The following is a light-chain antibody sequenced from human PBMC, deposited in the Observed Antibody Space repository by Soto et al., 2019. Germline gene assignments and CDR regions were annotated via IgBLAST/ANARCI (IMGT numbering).Light chain of an antibody. V-gene: IGKV2-28*01. CDR3: MQALQSPLT. J-gene: IGKJ4*01. CDR1: QSLLNSNGYSY. CDR2: LDS. Sequence: DIVMTQSPLSLPVTPGEPASISCRSSQSLLNSNGYSYLDWYLQKTGQSPQLLIYLDSNRASGVPDRFSVNGSVTDFTLKISRVEAEYVGVYYCMQALQSPLTFGGGTGVDSK.